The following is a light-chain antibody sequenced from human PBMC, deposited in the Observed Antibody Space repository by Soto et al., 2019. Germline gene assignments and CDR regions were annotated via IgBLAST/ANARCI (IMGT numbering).Light chain of an antibody. Sequence: DIQMTQSPSSLSASVGDRVTIICRASQGISNYLAWFQQKPGKVPKLLIYGASTLQSGVPSRFSGSGSGTDFTLTISRLQPEDVATYFCQKYNSAPYTFGQGTRLEIK. V-gene: IGKV1-27*01. J-gene: IGKJ2*01. CDR2: GAS. CDR1: QGISNY. CDR3: QKYNSAPYT.